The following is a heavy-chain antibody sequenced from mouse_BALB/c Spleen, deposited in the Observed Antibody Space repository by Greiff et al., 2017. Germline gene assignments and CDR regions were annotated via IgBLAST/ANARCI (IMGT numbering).Heavy chain of an antibody. CDR2: INPSNGRT. CDR3: ARRGLTGTGFAY. J-gene: IGHJ3*01. D-gene: IGHD4-1*01. V-gene: IGHV1S81*02. Sequence: VQLQQPGAELVKPGASVKLSCKASGYTFTSYWMHWVKQRPGQGLEWIGEINPSNGRTNYNEKFKSKATLTVDKSSSTAYMQLSSLTSEDSAVYYCARRGLTGTGFAYWGQGTLVTVSA. CDR1: GYTFTSYW.